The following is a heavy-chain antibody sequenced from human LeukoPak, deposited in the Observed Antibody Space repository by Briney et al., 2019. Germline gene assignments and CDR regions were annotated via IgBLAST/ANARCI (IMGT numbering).Heavy chain of an antibody. CDR1: GYTFTGYY. V-gene: IGHV1-2*04. CDR3: ARGKTLWIQFDY. CDR2: INPNSGGT. J-gene: IGHJ4*02. D-gene: IGHD5-18*01. Sequence: ASVKVSCKAFGYTFTGYYMHWVRQAPGQGLEWMGWINPNSGGTNYAQKFQGWVTMTRDTSISTAYMELSRLRSDDTAVYYCARGKTLWIQFDYWGQGTLVTVSS.